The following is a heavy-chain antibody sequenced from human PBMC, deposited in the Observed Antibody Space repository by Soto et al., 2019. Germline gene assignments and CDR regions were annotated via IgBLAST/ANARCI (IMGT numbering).Heavy chain of an antibody. CDR3: VNDVDSTWSLGHGMDV. CDR1: GFTFSNHG. Sequence: GGSLRLSCVASGFTFSNHGMHWVRQAPGKGLEWVAVITYDGSKTYYADSVKGQFTISRDNSKNTLYLQMNSLRTEDTAVYYCVNDVDSTWSLGHGMDVWGQGTTVTVSS. CDR2: ITYDGSKT. J-gene: IGHJ6*02. V-gene: IGHV3-30*18. D-gene: IGHD5-12*01.